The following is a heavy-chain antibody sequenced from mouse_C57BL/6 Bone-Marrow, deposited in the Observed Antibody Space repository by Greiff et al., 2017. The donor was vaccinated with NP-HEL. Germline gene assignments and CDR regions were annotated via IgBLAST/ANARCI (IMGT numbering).Heavy chain of an antibody. Sequence: VQGVESGAELARPGASVKLSCKASGYTFTSYGISWVKQRTGQGLEWIGEIYPRSGNTYYNEKFKGKATLTADKSSSTAYMELRSLTSEDSAVYFCANTFITTVVPYFDYWGQGTTLTVSS. V-gene: IGHV1-81*01. D-gene: IGHD1-1*01. CDR1: GYTFTSYG. CDR3: ANTFITTVVPYFDY. CDR2: IYPRSGNT. J-gene: IGHJ2*01.